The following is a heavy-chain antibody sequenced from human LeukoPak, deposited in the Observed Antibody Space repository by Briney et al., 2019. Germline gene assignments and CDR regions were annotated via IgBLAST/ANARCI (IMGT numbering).Heavy chain of an antibody. Sequence: KPGGSLRLSCAASGFTFSSYSMNWVRQAPGKGLEWVSSISSSSSYIYYADSVKGRFTISRDNAKNPLYLQMNSLRAEDTAVYYCARDDGTTVYFDYWGQGTLVTVSS. CDR3: ARDDGTTVYFDY. CDR2: ISSSSSYI. CDR1: GFTFSSYS. J-gene: IGHJ4*02. D-gene: IGHD1-1*01. V-gene: IGHV3-21*01.